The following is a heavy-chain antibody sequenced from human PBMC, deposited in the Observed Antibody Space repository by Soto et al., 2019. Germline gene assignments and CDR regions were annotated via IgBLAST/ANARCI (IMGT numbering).Heavy chain of an antibody. D-gene: IGHD1-26*01. CDR3: ARGSFIVRATFYFDY. J-gene: IGHJ4*02. CDR2: IYYTGST. CDR1: GGSISSDRYY. Sequence: SETLSLTCTVSGGSISSDRYYWSWIRQSPGKGLEWIGYIYYTGSTNYNPSLKSRVTMSVDTSKNQFSLKLSSVTAADTAVYYCARGSFIVRATFYFDYWGQGTLVTVSS. V-gene: IGHV4-61*01.